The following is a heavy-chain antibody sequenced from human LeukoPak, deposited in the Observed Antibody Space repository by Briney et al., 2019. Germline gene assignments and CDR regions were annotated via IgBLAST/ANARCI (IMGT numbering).Heavy chain of an antibody. CDR3: ARVGARQVLEY. J-gene: IGHJ4*02. CDR2: IKQDGGEK. Sequence: GGSLILSCAASEFTFSSYWMSWVRQAPGKGLEWVANIKQDGGEKYYLDSVKGRFTVSRDNAKNSLYLQMNSLRAEDTAVYYCARVGARQVLEYWGQGTLVTVSS. V-gene: IGHV3-7*01. CDR1: EFTFSSYW. D-gene: IGHD4-17*01.